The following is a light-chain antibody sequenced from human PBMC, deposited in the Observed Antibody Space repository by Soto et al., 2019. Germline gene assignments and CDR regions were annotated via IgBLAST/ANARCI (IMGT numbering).Light chain of an antibody. CDR1: QSISRS. V-gene: IGKV1-39*01. CDR2: AAS. CDR3: QQSYRTPYT. Sequence: DIQMTQSPSSLSASVGDRVTITCRASQSISRSLNWYSQKPGKAPKLLIYAASSLQSGVPYRFIDSGSGKDFNLTISSLQPEEFATYYCQQSYRTPYTFGQGTKLEIK. J-gene: IGKJ2*01.